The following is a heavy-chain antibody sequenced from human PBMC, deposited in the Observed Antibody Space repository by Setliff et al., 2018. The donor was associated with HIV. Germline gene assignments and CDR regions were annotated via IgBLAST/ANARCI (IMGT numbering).Heavy chain of an antibody. CDR1: GFTVSSNY. J-gene: IGHJ4*03. CDR2: IYSGGTT. CDR3: ARSPQGGYFDY. Sequence: PSETLRLSCAASGFTVSSNYMNWVRQAPGKGLEWVSIIYSGGTTYYADSVKGRFTISRDNSKNTLYLQMNSLRVEDTAVYHCARSPQGGYFDYWGQGTLVTVSS. V-gene: IGHV3-53*01.